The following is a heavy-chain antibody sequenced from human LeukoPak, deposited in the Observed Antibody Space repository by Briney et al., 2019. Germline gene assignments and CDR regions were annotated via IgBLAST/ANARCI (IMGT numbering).Heavy chain of an antibody. CDR2: ISSSGSTI. V-gene: IGHV3-48*02. J-gene: IGHJ6*02. Sequence: GGSLRLSCAASGFTFSSYSMNWVRQAPGKGLEWVSDISSSGSTIYYADSVKGRFTISRDNAKNSLYLQMNSLRDEDTAVYYCARAPRFLEWLPRDYYYGMDVWGQGTTVTVSS. CDR1: GFTFSSYS. CDR3: ARAPRFLEWLPRDYYYGMDV. D-gene: IGHD3-3*01.